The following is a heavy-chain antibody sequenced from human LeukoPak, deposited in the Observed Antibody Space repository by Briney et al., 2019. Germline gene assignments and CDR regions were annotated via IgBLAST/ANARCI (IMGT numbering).Heavy chain of an antibody. J-gene: IGHJ4*02. CDR1: GFTFSSYA. CDR2: ISGSGGST. CDR3: AKDAASAYYYDSSGYFVDY. D-gene: IGHD3-22*01. Sequence: PGGSLRLSFAASGFTFSSYAMSWVRQAPGKGLEWVSAISGSGGSTYYADSVKGRFTISRDNSKNTLYLQMNSLRAEDTAVYYCAKDAASAYYYDSSGYFVDYWGQGTLVTVSS. V-gene: IGHV3-23*01.